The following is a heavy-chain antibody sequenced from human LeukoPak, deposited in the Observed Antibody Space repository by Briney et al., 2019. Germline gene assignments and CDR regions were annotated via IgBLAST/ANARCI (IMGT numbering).Heavy chain of an antibody. J-gene: IGHJ4*02. CDR1: GGSISSYY. D-gene: IGHD3-10*01. Sequence: SETLSLTCTVSGGSISSYYWSWIRQPAGKGLEWIGRIYTSGSTHYNPSLKSRVTMSVDTSKNQFSLKLTSVTAADTAVYYCARSYYYASGSHLDYWGQGTLVTVSS. CDR2: IYTSGST. CDR3: ARSYYYASGSHLDY. V-gene: IGHV4-4*07.